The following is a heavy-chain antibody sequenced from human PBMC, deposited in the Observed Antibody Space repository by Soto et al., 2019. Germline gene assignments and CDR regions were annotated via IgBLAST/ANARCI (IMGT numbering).Heavy chain of an antibody. Sequence: QLQLQESGPGLVKPSETLSLTCTVSGGSISSSSYYWGWIRQPPGKGLEWIGSIYYSGSTYYNPSLKSRVTISVDTSKNQFSLKLSSVTAADTAVYYCARLGDSGSSWESPNYYYYYGMDVWGQGTTVTVSS. CDR3: ARLGDSGSSWESPNYYYYYGMDV. J-gene: IGHJ6*02. CDR1: GGSISSSSYY. CDR2: IYYSGST. D-gene: IGHD6-13*01. V-gene: IGHV4-39*01.